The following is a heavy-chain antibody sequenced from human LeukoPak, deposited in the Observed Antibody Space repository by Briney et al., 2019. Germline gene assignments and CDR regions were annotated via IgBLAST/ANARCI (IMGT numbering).Heavy chain of an antibody. CDR2: INQSGGT. J-gene: IGHJ4*02. CDR3: ARGSAGASATIYFDY. CDR1: GGSFSGYY. V-gene: IGHV4-34*01. Sequence: SETLSLTCVVSGGSFSGYYWSWIRQPPGKGLEWIGEINQSGGTNYNPSLKSRVTISGDPPKNQFSLKVRSVTAADTAVYYCARGSAGASATIYFDYWGQGTLVTVSS. D-gene: IGHD1-26*01.